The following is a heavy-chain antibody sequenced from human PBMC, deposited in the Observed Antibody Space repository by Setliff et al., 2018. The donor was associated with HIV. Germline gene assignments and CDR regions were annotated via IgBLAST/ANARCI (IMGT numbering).Heavy chain of an antibody. V-gene: IGHV1-69*13. D-gene: IGHD3-22*01. CDR1: GGTFSSYG. CDR2: VLPIFGTS. Sequence: SVKVSCKASGGTFSSYGISWVRQAPGQGLEWMGRVLPIFGTSNYAQKFQGRVTITADESTSTAYMELSSLRSEDTAVYYCAATYYYDSSGLHGFDYWGQGTLVTVSS. J-gene: IGHJ4*02. CDR3: AATYYYDSSGLHGFDY.